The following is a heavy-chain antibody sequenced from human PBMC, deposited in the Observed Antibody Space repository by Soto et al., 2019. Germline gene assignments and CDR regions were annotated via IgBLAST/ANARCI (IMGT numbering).Heavy chain of an antibody. D-gene: IGHD1-1*01. CDR1: GFTFSSYA. Sequence: MRLSCAASGFTFSSYALSLVRQAPGKGLEWVSAIGPTGGPTYYADSVKGRFTISRDNSKKTLYLQMNSLRVDDTAVYYCSWRGFTSTSWGRGSLVTVSS. J-gene: IGHJ5*02. CDR3: SWRGFTSTS. CDR2: IGPTGGPT. V-gene: IGHV3-23*01.